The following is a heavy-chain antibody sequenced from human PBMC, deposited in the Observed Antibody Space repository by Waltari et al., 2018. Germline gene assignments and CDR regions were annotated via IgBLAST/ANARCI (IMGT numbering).Heavy chain of an antibody. CDR1: GGSISSSRYY. J-gene: IGHJ4*02. V-gene: IGHV4-39*07. Sequence: QLQLQESGPGLVKPSETLSLTCTVSGGSISSSRYYWGWIRQPPGKGLAWIGSIYYSGSVYYNPSLKSRVTISVDTSKNQFSLKLSSVTAAETAVYDCAREPSAHRGDFDYWGQGTLVTVSS. CDR3: AREPSAHRGDFDY. CDR2: IYYSGSV. D-gene: IGHD3-10*01.